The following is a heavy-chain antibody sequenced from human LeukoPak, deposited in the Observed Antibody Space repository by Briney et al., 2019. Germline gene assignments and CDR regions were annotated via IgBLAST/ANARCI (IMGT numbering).Heavy chain of an antibody. Sequence: GGSLRLSCAASGFTFSSYSMNWVRQAPGKGLEWVSYISSSSTIYYADSVKGRFTISRDNAKNSLYLQMNSLRAEDTAVYYCAGSHYYDSSGSLFDYWGQGTLVTVSS. D-gene: IGHD3-22*01. J-gene: IGHJ4*02. CDR3: AGSHYYDSSGSLFDY. V-gene: IGHV3-48*04. CDR2: ISSSSTI. CDR1: GFTFSSYS.